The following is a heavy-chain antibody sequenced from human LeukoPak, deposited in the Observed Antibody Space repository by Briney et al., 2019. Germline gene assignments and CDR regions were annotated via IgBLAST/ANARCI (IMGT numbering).Heavy chain of an antibody. CDR1: GFIFRNYA. CDR2: ISNNGGYT. D-gene: IGHD2-15*01. CDR3: AKQLGYCSDGSCYFPY. V-gene: IGHV3-23*01. Sequence: GGSLRLSCVASGFIFRNYAMSWVRQAPGKGLEWVSAISNNGGYTYYADSVQGRFTIPRDNSKSTLCLQMNSLRAEDTAVYYCAKQLGYCSDGSCYFPYWGQGTLVTVSS. J-gene: IGHJ4*02.